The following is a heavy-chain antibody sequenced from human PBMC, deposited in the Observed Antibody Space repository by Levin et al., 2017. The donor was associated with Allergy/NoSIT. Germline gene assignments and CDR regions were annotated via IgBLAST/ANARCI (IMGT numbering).Heavy chain of an antibody. CDR2: IRDNGRRT. Sequence: GESLKISCSASGFTFNKYDMSWIRQAPGKGLEWVSAIRDNGRRTFYADTVKGRFTISRDNSKNTVSLQMNSLRVDDTAVYYCVPGIAATGSPTDYWGQGTLVNVSS. J-gene: IGHJ4*02. V-gene: IGHV3-23*01. D-gene: IGHD6-13*01. CDR3: VPGIAATGSPTDY. CDR1: GFTFNKYD.